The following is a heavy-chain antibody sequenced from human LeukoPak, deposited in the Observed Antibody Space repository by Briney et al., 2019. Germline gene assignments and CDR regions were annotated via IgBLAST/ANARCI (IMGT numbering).Heavy chain of an antibody. CDR1: GGSISSGSYY. V-gene: IGHV4-61*02. CDR2: IYTSGST. Sequence: PSETLSLTCTVAGGSISSGSYYWSCVRQPAGKGLECIVRIYTSGSTNYNPSLKSRVPISVDTSKNQFSLKLSSVTSADTAVYYCARGRYYFDYWCQGTLVTVSS. J-gene: IGHJ4*02. CDR3: ARGRYYFDY.